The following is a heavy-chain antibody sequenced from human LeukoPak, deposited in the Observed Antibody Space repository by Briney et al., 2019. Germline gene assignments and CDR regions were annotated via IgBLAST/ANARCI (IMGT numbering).Heavy chain of an antibody. CDR1: GYTFTSYY. Sequence: ASVKVSCKXSGYTFTSYYMHWVRQAPGQGLERMGIINPSSGDTSYAQSFLGRVSMTRDTSTSTVYMELSSLRSEDTAVYYCARYYPSYYFDYWGQGTLVTVSS. CDR2: INPSSGDT. V-gene: IGHV1-46*03. J-gene: IGHJ4*02. D-gene: IGHD3-16*01. CDR3: ARYYPSYYFDY.